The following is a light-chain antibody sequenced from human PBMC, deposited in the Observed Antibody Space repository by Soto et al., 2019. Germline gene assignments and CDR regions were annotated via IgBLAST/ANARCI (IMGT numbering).Light chain of an antibody. CDR2: DVS. CDR3: SSYTTTSTLI. V-gene: IGLV2-14*01. CDR1: SSDVGAYNY. Sequence: QSVLTQPASVSGSPGQSITISCTGTSSDVGAYNYVSWYQQHPGNAPKLMIYDVSHRPSGVSNRFSASKSGNTASLTISGLQAEDEADYYCSSYTTTSTLIFGGGTKVTVL. J-gene: IGLJ2*01.